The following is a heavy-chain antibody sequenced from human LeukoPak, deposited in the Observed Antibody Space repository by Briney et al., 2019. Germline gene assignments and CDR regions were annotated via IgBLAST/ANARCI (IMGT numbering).Heavy chain of an antibody. CDR1: GGSISSYY. CDR3: ARSYDSSGSTFDP. CDR2: IYYSGST. Sequence: SETLSLTCTVSGGSISSYYWSWIRQPPGKGLEWIGYIYYSGSTNYNPSFKSRVTISVDTSKNQFSLKLSSVTAADTAVYYCARSYDSSGSTFDPWGQGTLVTVSS. V-gene: IGHV4-59*01. D-gene: IGHD3-22*01. J-gene: IGHJ5*02.